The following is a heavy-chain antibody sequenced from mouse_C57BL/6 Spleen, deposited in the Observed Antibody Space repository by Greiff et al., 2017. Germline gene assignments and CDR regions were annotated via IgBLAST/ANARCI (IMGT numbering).Heavy chain of an antibody. Sequence: QVQLQQSGAELVKPGASVKISCKASGYAFSSYWMNWVKQRPGKGLEWIGQIYPGDGDTNYNGKFKGEATLTADKSSSTAYMQLSSLTSEDSAVSFCAGRNKDYAMEDWGQGISVTVSS. CDR1: GYAFSSYW. J-gene: IGHJ4*01. CDR2: IYPGDGDT. V-gene: IGHV1-80*01. D-gene: IGHD1-3*01. CDR3: AGRNKDYAMED.